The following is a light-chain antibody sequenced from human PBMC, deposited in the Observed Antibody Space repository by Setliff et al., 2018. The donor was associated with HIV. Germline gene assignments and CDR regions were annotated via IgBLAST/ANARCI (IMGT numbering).Light chain of an antibody. CDR1: SSDVGGYNY. Sequence: QSALAQPASVSGSPGQSITISCTGTSSDVGGYNYVSWYQQYPGKAPKVILYDVTKRPSGIPDRFSGSRSDNTASLTISGLQAEDEADYYCCSYAGTYTWVFGGGTKVTVL. V-gene: IGLV2-11*01. CDR3: CSYAGTYTWV. CDR2: DVT. J-gene: IGLJ3*02.